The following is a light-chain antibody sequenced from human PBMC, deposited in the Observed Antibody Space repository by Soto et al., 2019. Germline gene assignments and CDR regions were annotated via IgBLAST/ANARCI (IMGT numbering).Light chain of an antibody. V-gene: IGKV3-15*01. J-gene: IGKJ3*01. CDR3: QQYNNWPLT. CDR1: QSIRTN. CDR2: GAS. Sequence: EIVLTQSPATLSVSAGGTVTLSCRASQSIRTNVAWYQQIPGQAPRLLVYGASTRATGVPARFSGSGSGIEFTLTISSLQSEDFAVYYCQQYNNWPLTFGPGTKVDIK.